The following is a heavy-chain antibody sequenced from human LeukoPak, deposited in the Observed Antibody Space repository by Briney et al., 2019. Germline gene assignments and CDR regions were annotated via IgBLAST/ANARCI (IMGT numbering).Heavy chain of an antibody. CDR1: VYTLTELA. D-gene: IGHD3-16*02. V-gene: IGHV1-24*01. Sequence: AASVTVSCKVSVYTLTELAIHWVRQAPGKGLEWMGAFDPEDGGTIYAQKFQGRITLTEDTSTDTAYMELRSLSSEDTAVYYCATARVRLGELSLPEVRDDWGQGTLISVSS. J-gene: IGHJ4*02. CDR2: FDPEDGGT. CDR3: ATARVRLGELSLPEVRDD.